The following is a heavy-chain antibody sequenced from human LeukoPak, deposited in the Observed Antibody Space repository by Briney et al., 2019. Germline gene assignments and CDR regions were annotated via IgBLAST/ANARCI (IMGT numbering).Heavy chain of an antibody. J-gene: IGHJ4*02. D-gene: IGHD5-12*01. CDR1: GGSFSGYY. V-gene: IGHV4-34*01. Sequence: SETLSLTCAVYGGSFSGYYWSWIRQPPGKGLEWIGEINHSGSTNYNPSLKSRVTISVDTSKNQFSLKLSSVTAADTAVYYCARTHWTRIYGGPYYFDYWGQGTLVTVSS. CDR3: ARTHWTRIYGGPYYFDY. CDR2: INHSGST.